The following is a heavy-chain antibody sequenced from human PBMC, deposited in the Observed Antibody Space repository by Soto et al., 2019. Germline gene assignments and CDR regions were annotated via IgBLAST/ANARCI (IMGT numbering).Heavy chain of an antibody. D-gene: IGHD3-10*01. CDR3: ARDKGGAALKGSGMDV. J-gene: IGHJ6*02. CDR1: GGSISSRDYY. CDR2: IYYSGST. V-gene: IGHV4-31*03. Sequence: QVQLQESGPGLVKPAQTLSLRCTVSGGSISSRDYYWSWIRQHPEKGLEWIGSIYYSGSTYYNPSLKSRVTMSLDTSMNEFSLKLTSVTAADTAVYYCARDKGGAALKGSGMDVWGQGITVTVSS.